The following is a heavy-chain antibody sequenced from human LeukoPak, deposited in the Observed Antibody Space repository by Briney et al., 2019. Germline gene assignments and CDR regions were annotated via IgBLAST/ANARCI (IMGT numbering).Heavy chain of an antibody. Sequence: RGSLRLSCVASGFTFSNYAFTWVCLAPGKGLEWVSTISGSGSSTYYADSVKGRFTISRDNSKNTLYLQMNSLRAEDTAVYYCAKVPSTYSSSCYWGQGTLATVSS. CDR3: AKVPSTYSSSCY. V-gene: IGHV3-23*01. CDR1: GFTFSNYA. CDR2: ISGSGSST. J-gene: IGHJ4*02. D-gene: IGHD6-13*01.